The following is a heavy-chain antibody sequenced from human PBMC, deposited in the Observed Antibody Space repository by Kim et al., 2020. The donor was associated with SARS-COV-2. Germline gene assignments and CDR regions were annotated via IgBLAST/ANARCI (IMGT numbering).Heavy chain of an antibody. CDR2: ISGSGGST. D-gene: IGHD3-22*01. J-gene: IGHJ4*02. CDR1: GFTFSSYA. CDR3: AKTYYYDSSGYLKVYYFDY. Sequence: GGSLRLSCAASGFTFSSYAMSWVRQAPGKGLEWVSAISGSGGSTYYADSVKGRFTISRDNSKNTLYLQMNSLRAEDTAVYYCAKTYYYDSSGYLKVYYFDYWGQGTLVTVSS. V-gene: IGHV3-23*01.